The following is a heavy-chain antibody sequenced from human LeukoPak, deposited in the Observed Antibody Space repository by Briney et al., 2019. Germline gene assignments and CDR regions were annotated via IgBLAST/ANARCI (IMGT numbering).Heavy chain of an antibody. CDR1: GGSISSSNW. V-gene: IGHV4-4*02. CDR3: AGDVLRYFDWSPDY. CDR2: IYHSGST. J-gene: IGHJ4*02. D-gene: IGHD3-9*01. Sequence: PSETLSLTCAVSGGSISSSNWWSWVRQPPGKGLEWIGEIYHSGSTNYNPSLKSQVTISVDKSKNQFSLKLSSVTAADTAVYYCAGDVLRYFDWSPDYWGQGTLVTVSS.